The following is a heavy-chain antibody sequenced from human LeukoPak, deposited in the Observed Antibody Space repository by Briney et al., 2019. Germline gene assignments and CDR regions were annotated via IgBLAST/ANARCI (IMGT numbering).Heavy chain of an antibody. V-gene: IGHV1-18*01. CDR1: GYTFTTYG. Sequence: ASVKVSCKASGYTFTTYGICWVRQAPGQGLEWMGWISASTGHTKYAQNLQGRVTMTEDTSTDTAYMELSSLRSEDTAVYYCATPVSYYYDSSGGYQYFQHWGQGTLVTVSS. CDR2: ISASTGHT. CDR3: ATPVSYYYDSSGGYQYFQH. D-gene: IGHD3-22*01. J-gene: IGHJ1*01.